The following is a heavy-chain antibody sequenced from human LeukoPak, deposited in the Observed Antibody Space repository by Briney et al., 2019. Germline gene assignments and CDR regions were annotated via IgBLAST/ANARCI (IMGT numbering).Heavy chain of an antibody. CDR3: ASGGDYYDSSGYHA. J-gene: IGHJ5*02. D-gene: IGHD3-22*01. V-gene: IGHV4-34*01. CDR1: GGSFSGYY. Sequence: SETLSLTCVVYGGSFSGYYWSWIRQPPGKGLEWIGEINHSGSTNYNPSLKSRVTISVDTSKNQFPLKLSSVTAADTAVYYCASGGDYYDSSGYHAWGQGTLVTVSS. CDR2: INHSGST.